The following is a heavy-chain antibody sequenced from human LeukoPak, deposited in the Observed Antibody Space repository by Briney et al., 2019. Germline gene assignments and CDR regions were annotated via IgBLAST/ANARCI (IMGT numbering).Heavy chain of an antibody. Sequence: SETLSLTCTVSGGSISSYYWSWIRQPPGKGLEWIGYIYYSGSTDYNPSLKSRVTISVDTSKNQFSLKLSSVTAADTAVYYCARGWGYFDFWGQGTLATVSS. CDR1: GGSISSYY. CDR2: IYYSGST. V-gene: IGHV4-59*01. CDR3: ARGWGYFDF. J-gene: IGHJ4*02. D-gene: IGHD7-27*01.